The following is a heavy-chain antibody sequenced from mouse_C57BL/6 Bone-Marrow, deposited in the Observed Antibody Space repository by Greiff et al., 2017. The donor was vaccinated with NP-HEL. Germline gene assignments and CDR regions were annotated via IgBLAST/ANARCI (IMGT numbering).Heavy chain of an antibody. Sequence: QVQLKQPGAELVKPGASVKLSCKASGYTFTSYWMHWVKQRPGQGLEWIGMIHPNSGSTNYNEKFKSKATLTVDKSSSTAYMQLSSLTSEDSAVYYCVRYYGSSFFDYWGQGTTLTVSS. CDR1: GYTFTSYW. D-gene: IGHD1-1*01. V-gene: IGHV1-64*01. CDR3: VRYYGSSFFDY. J-gene: IGHJ2*01. CDR2: IHPNSGST.